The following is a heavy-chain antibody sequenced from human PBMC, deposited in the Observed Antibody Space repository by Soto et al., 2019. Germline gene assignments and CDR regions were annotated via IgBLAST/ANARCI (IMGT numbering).Heavy chain of an antibody. Sequence: EVQLVVSGGLVVRPGGSLRLSCAGSGFTFDDHTMHWVRQAPGKGLEWVSLITWDAGSAFYADSVRGRFTISRDNSKNYLYFQMTSLRTEDSALYYCARDLGCSGGSCYFYYGMDVWGQGTTVTVSS. D-gene: IGHD2-15*01. V-gene: IGHV3-43*01. J-gene: IGHJ6*02. CDR2: ITWDAGSA. CDR1: GFTFDDHT. CDR3: ARDLGCSGGSCYFYYGMDV.